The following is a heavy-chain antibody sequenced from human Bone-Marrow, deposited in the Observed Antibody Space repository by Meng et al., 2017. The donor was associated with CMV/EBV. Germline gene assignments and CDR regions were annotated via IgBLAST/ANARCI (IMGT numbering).Heavy chain of an antibody. CDR3: ARDRLEWTDYYYYYGMDV. D-gene: IGHD3-3*01. Sequence: GESLKISCAASGFTFSSYAMHWVRQAPGKGLEWVAVISYDGSNKYYADSVKGRFTISRDNSKNTLYLQMNSLRAEDTAVYYCARDRLEWTDYYYYYGMDVWGQGPTVTVSS. CDR2: ISYDGSNK. CDR1: GFTFSSYA. J-gene: IGHJ6*02. V-gene: IGHV3-30-3*01.